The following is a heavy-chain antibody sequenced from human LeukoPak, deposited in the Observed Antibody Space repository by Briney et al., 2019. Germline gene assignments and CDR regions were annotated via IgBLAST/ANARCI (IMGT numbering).Heavy chain of an antibody. CDR3: ARADIAVAAAFDY. Sequence: SSVKVSCKASGGTFSSYAISWVRQAPGQGLEWMGRIIPIFGTANYAQKFQGRATITTDESTSTAYMELSSLRSEDTAVYYCARADIAVAAAFDYWGQGTLVTVSS. J-gene: IGHJ4*02. D-gene: IGHD6-19*01. V-gene: IGHV1-69*05. CDR1: GGTFSSYA. CDR2: IIPIFGTA.